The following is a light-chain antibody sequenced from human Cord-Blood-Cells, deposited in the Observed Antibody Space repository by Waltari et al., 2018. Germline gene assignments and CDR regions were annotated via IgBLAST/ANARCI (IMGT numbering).Light chain of an antibody. Sequence: EIVLTQSPGTLPLSPGERATLSCRASQSVSSSYLAWYQQKPGQAPRLLIYGASSRATGIPDRFSGSGSGTDFTLTISRLEPEDFAVYYCQQYGSSPYTFGQWTKLEIK. J-gene: IGKJ2*01. CDR2: GAS. V-gene: IGKV3-20*01. CDR3: QQYGSSPYT. CDR1: QSVSSSY.